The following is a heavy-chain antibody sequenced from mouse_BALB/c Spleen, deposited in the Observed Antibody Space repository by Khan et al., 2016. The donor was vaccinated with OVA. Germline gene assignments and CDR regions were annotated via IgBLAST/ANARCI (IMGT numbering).Heavy chain of an antibody. CDR1: GYTFTAYD. D-gene: IGHD2-4*01. CDR3: AREGLRGVAMDY. Sequence: QVQLQQSGPELVKPGALVKISCKASGYTFTAYDINWVKQRPGQGLEWIGWIYPGDGSTKYNENFKGKATLTADTSSNTASMQPSSLTSEKSAVYFWAREGLRGVAMDYWGQGTSVSVSS. J-gene: IGHJ4*01. V-gene: IGHV1S56*01. CDR2: IYPGDGST.